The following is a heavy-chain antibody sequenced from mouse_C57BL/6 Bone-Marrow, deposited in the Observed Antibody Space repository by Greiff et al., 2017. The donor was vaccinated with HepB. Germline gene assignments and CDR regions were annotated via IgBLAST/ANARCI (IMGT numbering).Heavy chain of an antibody. CDR1: GFTFSSYG. CDR2: ISSGGSYT. CDR3: ARLGAY. Sequence: EVKLVESGGDLVKPGGSLELSCAASGFTFSSYGMSWVRQTPDKRLEWVATISSGGSYTYYPDSVKGRFTISSDNAKNTLYLQMSSLKSEDTAMYYCARLGAYWGQGTLVTVSA. V-gene: IGHV5-6*01. J-gene: IGHJ3*01.